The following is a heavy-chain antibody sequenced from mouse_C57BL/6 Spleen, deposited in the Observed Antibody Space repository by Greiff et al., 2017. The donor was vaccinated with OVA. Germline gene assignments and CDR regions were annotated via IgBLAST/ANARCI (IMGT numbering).Heavy chain of an antibody. Sequence: VKLQQPGAELVRPGSSVKLSCKASGYTFTSYWMDWVKQRPGQGLEWIGNIYPSDSETHYNQKFKDKATLTVDKSSSTAYMQLSSLTSEDSAVYYCARGAYECLFAYWGQGTLVTVSA. CDR1: GYTFTSYW. J-gene: IGHJ3*01. V-gene: IGHV1-61*01. CDR3: ARGAYECLFAY. CDR2: IYPSDSET. D-gene: IGHD2-12*01.